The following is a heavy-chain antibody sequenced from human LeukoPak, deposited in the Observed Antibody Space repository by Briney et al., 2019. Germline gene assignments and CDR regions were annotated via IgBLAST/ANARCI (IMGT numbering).Heavy chain of an antibody. CDR1: GGSFSGYY. V-gene: IGHV4-34*01. D-gene: IGHD3-9*01. CDR3: ATTASYYDILTGSYFDY. Sequence: PSETLSLTCAVYGGSFSGYYWSWIRQPPGKGLEWIGEINHSGSTNYNPSLKSRVTISVDTSKNQFSLKLSSVTAADTAVYYCATTASYYDILTGSYFDYWGQGTLVTVSS. J-gene: IGHJ4*02. CDR2: INHSGST.